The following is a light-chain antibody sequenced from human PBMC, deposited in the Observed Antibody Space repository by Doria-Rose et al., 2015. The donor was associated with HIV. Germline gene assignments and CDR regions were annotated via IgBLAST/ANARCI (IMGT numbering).Light chain of an antibody. V-gene: IGKV1-5*03. CDR3: QQYNSYSPST. J-gene: IGKJ1*01. Sequence: TQSPSTLSASVGDRVSITCRASQTISGWLAWYQQKPGKAPKLLIYKAPTLENGVPSRFSGSGSGTEFTLTISSLQPDDFATYYCQQYNSYSPSTFGQGTKVEIK. CDR2: KAP. CDR1: QTISGW.